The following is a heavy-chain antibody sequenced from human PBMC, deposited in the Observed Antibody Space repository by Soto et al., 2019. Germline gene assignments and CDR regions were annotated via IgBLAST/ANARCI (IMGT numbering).Heavy chain of an antibody. J-gene: IGHJ6*03. CDR3: ARDTAGQWLSTDGSEYYNTDV. CDR1: GGSITGAGHS. Sequence: QVKLQESGPGLLKPSQTLSLTCTVSGGSITGAGHSWSWIRQLPGKGLEWFGRVSYSGHIYLNPSLKRGGVISLDTSKTDFSLKLTAVTAADPAVYFCARDTAGQWLSTDGSEYYNTDVWGKRTRVNVSS. D-gene: IGHD5-18*01. V-gene: IGHV4-31*03. CDR2: VSYSGHI.